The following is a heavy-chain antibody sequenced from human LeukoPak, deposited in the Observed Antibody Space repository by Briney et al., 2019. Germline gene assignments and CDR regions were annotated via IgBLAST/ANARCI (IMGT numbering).Heavy chain of an antibody. V-gene: IGHV4-4*07. Sequence: PSETLSLTCIMSGGSINNYYWSWIRQSAGKGPEWIGRFYASGTTYYNPALNSRAAVSMDMSKNHFSLKLTSVTAADTAVYYCARSALSGFDIWGQGTMVTVSS. CDR2: FYASGTT. CDR1: GGSINNYY. CDR3: ARSALSGFDI. J-gene: IGHJ3*02. D-gene: IGHD3-9*01.